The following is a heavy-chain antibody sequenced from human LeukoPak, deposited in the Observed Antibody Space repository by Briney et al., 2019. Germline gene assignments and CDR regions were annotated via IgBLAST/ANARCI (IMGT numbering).Heavy chain of an antibody. CDR3: ARDPGSP. CDR1: GFTFSGYS. D-gene: IGHD2-15*01. J-gene: IGHJ5*02. Sequence: WGSLRFSSAASGFTFSGYSMNWVGQAPGRGLEWVSSISSSSSYIYYAESVKGRFTISRENAKNSLYLQMNSLRAEDTAVYYCARDPGSPWGQGTLVTVSS. CDR2: ISSSSSYI. V-gene: IGHV3-21*01.